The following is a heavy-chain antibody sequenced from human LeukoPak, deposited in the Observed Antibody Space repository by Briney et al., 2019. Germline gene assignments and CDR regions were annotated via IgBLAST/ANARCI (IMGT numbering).Heavy chain of an antibody. J-gene: IGHJ6*02. V-gene: IGHV3-33*01. Sequence: PGRSLRLSCAASGFTFSSYGMHWVRQAPGKGLEWVAVIWYDGSNKYYADSVKGRFTISRDNSKNTLYLQMNSLRAEDTAVYYCARDGDGYCSSTSCYAGALDVWGQGTTVTVSS. CDR2: IWYDGSNK. CDR1: GFTFSSYG. D-gene: IGHD2-2*03. CDR3: ARDGDGYCSSTSCYAGALDV.